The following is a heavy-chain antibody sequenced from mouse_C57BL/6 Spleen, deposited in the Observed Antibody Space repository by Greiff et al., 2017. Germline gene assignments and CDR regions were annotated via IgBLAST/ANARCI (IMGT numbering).Heavy chain of an antibody. D-gene: IGHD4-1*02. CDR3: ARTNNWDPFFDY. V-gene: IGHV1-53*01. Sequence: QVQLQQPGTELVKPGASVKLSCKASGYTFTSYWMHWVKQRPGQGLEWIGNINPSNGGTNYNEKFKSKATLTVDNSSSTAYMQLSSLTSEDSAVYYCARTNNWDPFFDYWGQGTTLTVSS. J-gene: IGHJ2*01. CDR1: GYTFTSYW. CDR2: INPSNGGT.